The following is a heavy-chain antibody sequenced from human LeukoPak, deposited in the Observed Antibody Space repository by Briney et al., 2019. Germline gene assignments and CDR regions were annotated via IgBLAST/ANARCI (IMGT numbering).Heavy chain of an antibody. D-gene: IGHD3-22*01. CDR2: IYYNGST. CDR1: GGSISSSSYY. CDR3: ARDGYYDSSGYGY. J-gene: IGHJ4*02. V-gene: IGHV4-39*07. Sequence: SETLSLTCTVSGGSISSSSYYWGWIRQPPGKGLEWIGSIYYNGSTYYNPSLKSRVTISVDTSKNQFSLKLSSVTAADTAVYYCARDGYYDSSGYGYWGQGTLVTVSS.